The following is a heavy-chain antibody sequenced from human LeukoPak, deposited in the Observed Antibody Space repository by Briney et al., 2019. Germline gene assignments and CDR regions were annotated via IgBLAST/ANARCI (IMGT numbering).Heavy chain of an antibody. D-gene: IGHD2-2*01. Sequence: GGSLRLSCAASGFTFSSYGMSWVRQAPGKGLEWVSAISGSGGSTYYADSVKGRFTISRDNSKNTLYLQMNTLRVEDTAIYYCARRSSASYYLNYMDVWGKGTTVTVSS. J-gene: IGHJ6*03. CDR3: ARRSSASYYLNYMDV. CDR2: ISGSGGST. CDR1: GFTFSSYG. V-gene: IGHV3-23*01.